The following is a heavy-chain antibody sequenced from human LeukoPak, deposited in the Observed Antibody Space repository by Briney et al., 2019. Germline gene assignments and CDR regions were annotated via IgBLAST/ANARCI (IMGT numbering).Heavy chain of an antibody. V-gene: IGHV1-2*02. CDR3: ARDCLEWLTTTINVGAFDI. D-gene: IGHD3-3*01. J-gene: IGHJ3*02. CDR2: INPNSGGT. CDR1: GYTFTGYY. Sequence: GASVKVSCKASGYTFTGYYMHWVRQAPGQGLEWMGWINPNSGGTNYAQKFQGRVTMTRDTSISTVYMELSSLRSEDTAVYYCARDCLEWLTTTINVGAFDIWGQGTMVTVSS.